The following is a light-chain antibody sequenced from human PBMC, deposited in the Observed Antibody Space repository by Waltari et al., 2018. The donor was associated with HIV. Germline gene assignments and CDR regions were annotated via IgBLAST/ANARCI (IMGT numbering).Light chain of an antibody. CDR2: RNY. J-gene: IGLJ3*02. Sequence: QSVLTQPPSASGAPGQPATISCSGSTSNVETQWVYWYQQLPGTAPKLLIYRNYQRPSGVPDRFSSSKSGASASLIISGLRSEDEADYFCGVWDSTLKQWLFGGRTKLTVL. CDR3: GVWDSTLKQWL. V-gene: IGLV1-47*01. CDR1: TSNVETQW.